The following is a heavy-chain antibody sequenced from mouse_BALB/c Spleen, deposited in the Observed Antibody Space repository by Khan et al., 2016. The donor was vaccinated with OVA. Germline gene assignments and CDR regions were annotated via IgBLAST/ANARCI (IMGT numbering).Heavy chain of an antibody. CDR2: ISSGSSTI. J-gene: IGHJ2*01. V-gene: IGHV5-17*02. CDR3: ARDSNFDY. CDR1: GFTFSRFG. Sequence: EVQRVESGGGLVQPGGSRKLSCAASGFTFSRFGMHWVRQAPEKGLEWVAYISSGSSTIYYADTVKGRITISRDNPKNTLFLQMTSLRSEDTAMYYCARDSNFDYWGQGTTLTVSS.